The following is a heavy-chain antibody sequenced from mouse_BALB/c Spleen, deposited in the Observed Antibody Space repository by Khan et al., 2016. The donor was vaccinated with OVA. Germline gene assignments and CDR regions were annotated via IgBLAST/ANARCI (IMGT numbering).Heavy chain of an antibody. CDR2: TDPANGNT. V-gene: IGHV14-3*02. J-gene: IGHJ2*01. CDR3: RISTINA. CDR1: GYNFKDIY. Sequence: EVKLLESGAELVKPAASLKLSCTASGYNFKDIYIHWVKQRPEKGLERIRRTDPANGNTKYDPTFQGRATITADTSSNTAYLQLSSLTSEDTAVYYCRISTINAWGQGTTLTVSS.